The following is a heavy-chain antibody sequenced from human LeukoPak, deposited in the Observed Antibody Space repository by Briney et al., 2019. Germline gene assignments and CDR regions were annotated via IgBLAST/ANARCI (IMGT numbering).Heavy chain of an antibody. J-gene: IGHJ4*02. CDR2: IKQDGSEK. D-gene: IGHD3-16*01. Sequence: GGSLRLSCAASGFTFSNYWMTWVRQAPGKGPEWVASIKQDGSEKYHVDSVRGRFTVSRDNPKNSLYLQMNSLRAEDTAVYYCAKGTFGGSYAGFDYWGQGTLVTVSS. CDR3: AKGTFGGSYAGFDY. V-gene: IGHV3-7*03. CDR1: GFTFSNYW.